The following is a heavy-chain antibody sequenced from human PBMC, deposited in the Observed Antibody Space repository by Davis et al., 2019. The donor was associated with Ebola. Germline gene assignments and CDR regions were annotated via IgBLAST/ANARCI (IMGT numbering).Heavy chain of an antibody. Sequence: MPSETLSLTCTLSYDSITLIQWWSCVRQSPGKGLEWGWALSHDGTTKYNPSFESRVTISRDTPKNHFSLTLTSVTAANTAVYYGARETLRELGLFPYWGQGTLAAVSS. J-gene: IGHJ4*02. V-gene: IGHV4/OR15-8*02. CDR3: ARETLRELGLFPY. D-gene: IGHD3-10*01. CDR2: LSHDGTT. CDR1: YDSITLIQW.